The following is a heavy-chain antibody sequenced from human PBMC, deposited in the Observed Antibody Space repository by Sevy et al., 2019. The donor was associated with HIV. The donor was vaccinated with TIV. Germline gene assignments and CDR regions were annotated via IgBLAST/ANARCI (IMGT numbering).Heavy chain of an antibody. D-gene: IGHD3-22*01. J-gene: IGHJ4*02. V-gene: IGHV3-7*01. CDR2: IKQDGSEK. Sequence: GGSLRLSCAASGFTFSGYWMSWVRQAPGKGLQWVANIKQDGSEKYYVDSVKGRFTISRDNAKNSLYLQMNTLIADDTAVYFCARDTTYYYDSSGLVFDYWGQGTLVTVSS. CDR1: GFTFSGYW. CDR3: ARDTTYYYDSSGLVFDY.